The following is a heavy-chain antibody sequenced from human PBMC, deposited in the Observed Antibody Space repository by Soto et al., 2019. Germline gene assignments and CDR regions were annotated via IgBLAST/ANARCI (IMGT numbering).Heavy chain of an antibody. J-gene: IGHJ6*02. D-gene: IGHD2-15*01. CDR2: IYYSGST. CDR1: GGSISSSSYY. V-gene: IGHV4-39*01. CDR3: ARQRPLVVVAAIRYYGMDV. Sequence: SETLSLTCTVSGGSISSSSYYWGWIRQPPGKGLEWIGSIYYSGSTYYNPSLKSRVTISVARSKNQFSLKLSSVTAADTAVYYCARQRPLVVVAAIRYYGMDVWGQGTTVTVSS.